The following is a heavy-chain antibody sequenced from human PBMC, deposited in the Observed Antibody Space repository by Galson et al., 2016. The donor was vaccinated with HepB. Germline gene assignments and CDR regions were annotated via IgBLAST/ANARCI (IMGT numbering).Heavy chain of an antibody. CDR1: GFTFSNAW. J-gene: IGHJ6*02. Sequence: SLRLSCAASGFTFSNAWMSWVRQAPGKGLEWVGRIKSKTDGGTTDYAAPVKGRFTISRDDSKNTLYLQMNSLKTEDTAVYYCTTRKGYDYAPYYVYYGMDVWGQGTTVTVSS. CDR3: TTRKGYDYAPYYVYYGMDV. CDR2: IKSKTDGGTT. V-gene: IGHV3-15*01. D-gene: IGHD5-12*01.